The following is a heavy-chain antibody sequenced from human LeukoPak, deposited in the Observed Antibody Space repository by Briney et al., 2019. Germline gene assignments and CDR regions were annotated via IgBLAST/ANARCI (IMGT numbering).Heavy chain of an antibody. V-gene: IGHV1-46*03. CDR3: ARERQQPYYSDY. Sequence: ASVKVSCKASGYTFTNYYMHWVRQAPGQGLEWMGIINPSGGSTGYAQKFQGGVTMTRDTSTSTVYMELSSLRSEDTAVYYCARERQQPYYSDYWGQGTLVTVSS. CDR1: GYTFTNYY. D-gene: IGHD6-13*01. CDR2: INPSGGST. J-gene: IGHJ4*02.